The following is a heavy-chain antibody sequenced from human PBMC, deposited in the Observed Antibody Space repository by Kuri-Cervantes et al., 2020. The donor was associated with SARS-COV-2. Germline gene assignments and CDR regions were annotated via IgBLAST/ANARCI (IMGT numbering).Heavy chain of an antibody. CDR3: AKNSGYYYDSSVPDAFDI. D-gene: IGHD3-22*01. CDR2: IKQDGSEK. V-gene: IGHV3-7*01. J-gene: IGHJ3*02. Sequence: GGSLRLSCAASGFTFSSYWMSWVRQAPGKGLEWVANIKQDGSEKYYVDSVKGRFTISRDNSKNTLYLQMNSLRAEDTAVYYCAKNSGYYYDSSVPDAFDIWGQGTMVTVSS. CDR1: GFTFSSYW.